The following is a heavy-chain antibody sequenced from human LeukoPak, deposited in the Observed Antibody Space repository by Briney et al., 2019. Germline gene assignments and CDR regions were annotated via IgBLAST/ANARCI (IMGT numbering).Heavy chain of an antibody. CDR2: IYHNGTT. J-gene: IGHJ6*03. V-gene: IGHV4-4*02. CDR3: AREGSRRLYMDV. D-gene: IGHD6-25*01. Sequence: SGTLSLTCAVSGGSTNTRNWWSWVRQSPDKGLEWIGEIYHNGTTNYNPSLKSRVTMSVDTSENHFSLRLTSVTAADTAVYYCAREGSRRLYMDVWGRGTTITVSS. CDR1: GGSTNTRNW.